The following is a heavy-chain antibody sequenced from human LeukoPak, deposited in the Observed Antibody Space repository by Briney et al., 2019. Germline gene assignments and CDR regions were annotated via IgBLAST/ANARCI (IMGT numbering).Heavy chain of an antibody. J-gene: IGHJ4*02. CDR3: SRGSGISFGGIDY. Sequence: ASVKVSCEASGYTFTSYDINWVRQAPGQGLEWMGWIHPKSGDTHYAQKFLGRVTLTRDTSTTIVYMELKWLTSDDTAVYYCSRGSGISFGGIDYWGQGTLVTVSS. V-gene: IGHV1-2*02. CDR2: IHPKSGDT. D-gene: IGHD3-16*01. CDR1: GYTFTSYD.